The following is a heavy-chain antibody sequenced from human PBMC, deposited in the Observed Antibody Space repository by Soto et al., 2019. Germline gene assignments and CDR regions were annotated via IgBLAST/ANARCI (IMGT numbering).Heavy chain of an antibody. D-gene: IGHD6-19*01. Sequence: QVQLVQSGAEVKQPGSSVKVSCKASGGTFSSYAISWVRQAPGQGLEWMGGIIPIFGTANYAQKFQGRGTITADEYTSTAYMELSSLRSEDTAVYYCARGDLAVAGFPGHYYYGMDVWGQGTTVTVSS. CDR2: IIPIFGTA. J-gene: IGHJ6*02. CDR3: ARGDLAVAGFPGHYYYGMDV. CDR1: GGTFSSYA. V-gene: IGHV1-69*01.